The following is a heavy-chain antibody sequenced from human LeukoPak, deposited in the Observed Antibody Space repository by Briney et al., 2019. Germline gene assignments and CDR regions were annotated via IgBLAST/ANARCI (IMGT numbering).Heavy chain of an antibody. CDR3: VKVGLHYDSSVYYYFHY. CDR2: ISSNGGST. Sequence: PGGSLRLSCSASGFTFNNYAMHCVRQAPGKGLEYVSGISSNGGSTYYADSVKGRFTISRDNSKNRLYLQMSSLRAEDTAVYYCVKVGLHYDSSVYYYFHYWGQGTLVTVSS. V-gene: IGHV3-64D*09. J-gene: IGHJ4*02. D-gene: IGHD3-22*01. CDR1: GFTFNNYA.